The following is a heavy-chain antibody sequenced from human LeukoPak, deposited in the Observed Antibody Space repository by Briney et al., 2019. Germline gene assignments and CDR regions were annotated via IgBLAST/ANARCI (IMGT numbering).Heavy chain of an antibody. D-gene: IGHD3-22*01. Sequence: GGSLRLSCAASGFTFSSYAMSWVRQASGKGLEWVSAISGSGGSTYYADSVKGRFTISRDNSKNTLYLQMNSLRAEDTAVYYCAKGGYYYDSSGYYLKDDAFDIWGQGTMVTVSS. CDR3: AKGGYYYDSSGYYLKDDAFDI. CDR1: GFTFSSYA. V-gene: IGHV3-23*01. J-gene: IGHJ3*02. CDR2: ISGSGGST.